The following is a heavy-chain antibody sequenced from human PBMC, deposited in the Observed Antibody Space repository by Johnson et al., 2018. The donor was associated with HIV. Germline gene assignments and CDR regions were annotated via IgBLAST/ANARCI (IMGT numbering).Heavy chain of an antibody. V-gene: IGHV3-11*04. CDR3: ARDRAVAATSGAGAFDI. CDR2: ITSSGSVI. Sequence: QMQLVESGGGLVQPGGSLRLSCAASGFTFSDYYMSWIRQAPGKGLEWVSSITSSGSVIHYADSVKGRFTIPRDNAKNSLYLAMNSLRAEDTAVYYCARDRAVAATSGAGAFDIWGQGTMVTVSS. D-gene: IGHD2-15*01. CDR1: GFTFSDYY. J-gene: IGHJ3*02.